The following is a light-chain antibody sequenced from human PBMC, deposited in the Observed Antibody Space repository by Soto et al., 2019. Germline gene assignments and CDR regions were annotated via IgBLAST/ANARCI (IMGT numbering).Light chain of an antibody. CDR2: GAS. Sequence: EIVMTQSPATLSVSPGERATLSCRASQSVSSNLAWYQQKPGQAPRLLIYGASTRATGIPARFSGSGSGTEFTLTINSLQSEDFAVYYCQQYNNWRGAFGQGTEVEIK. J-gene: IGKJ1*01. V-gene: IGKV3-15*01. CDR3: QQYNNWRGA. CDR1: QSVSSN.